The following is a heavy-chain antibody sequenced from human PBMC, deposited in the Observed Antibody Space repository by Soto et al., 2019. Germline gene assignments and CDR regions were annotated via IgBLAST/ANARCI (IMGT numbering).Heavy chain of an antibody. V-gene: IGHV1-3*05. Sequence: QVQLVQSGAEEKKPGASVKVSCKASGYTFTSYAMHWVRQAPGQRLEWMGWINAGNGNTKYSQKFQGRVTITRDTSASTVYMELSSLRSEDTAVYYCARVGGWFFPDYWGQGTLVTVSS. CDR2: INAGNGNT. D-gene: IGHD2-15*01. CDR1: GYTFTSYA. J-gene: IGHJ4*02. CDR3: ARVGGWFFPDY.